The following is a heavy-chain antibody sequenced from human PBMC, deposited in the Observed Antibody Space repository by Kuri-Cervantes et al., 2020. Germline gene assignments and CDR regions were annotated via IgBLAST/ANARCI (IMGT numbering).Heavy chain of an antibody. J-gene: IGHJ6*02. CDR1: GFTFSSHG. D-gene: IGHD3-22*01. CDR3: ARDNYYDSSGYYYYYGMDV. Sequence: GESLKISCAASGFTFSSHGMHWVRQAPGKGLEWVAVISYDGSNKYYADSVKGRFTISRDNSKNALYLQMNSLRAEDTAVYYCARDNYYDSSGYYYYYGMDVWGQGTTVTVSS. CDR2: ISYDGSNK. V-gene: IGHV3-30*03.